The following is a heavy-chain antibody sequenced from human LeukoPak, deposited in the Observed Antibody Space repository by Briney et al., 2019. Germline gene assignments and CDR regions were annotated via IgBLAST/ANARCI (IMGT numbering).Heavy chain of an antibody. CDR2: IYPGDSDT. CDR1: GYSFTSYW. Sequence: GESLKISCKGSGYSFTSYWIGWVRQMPGKGLEWMGIIYPGDSDTRYSPSFQGQVTISADKSISTAYLQWSSLKASDTAMYYCARLPPDYDFWSGYYIKGYYYFDYWGQGTLVTVSS. J-gene: IGHJ4*02. CDR3: ARLPPDYDFWSGYYIKGYYYFDY. V-gene: IGHV5-51*01. D-gene: IGHD3-3*01.